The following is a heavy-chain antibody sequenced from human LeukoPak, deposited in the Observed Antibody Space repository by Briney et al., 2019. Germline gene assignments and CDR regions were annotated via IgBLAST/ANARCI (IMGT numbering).Heavy chain of an antibody. J-gene: IGHJ4*02. CDR3: AKVYGSGSYGVDY. D-gene: IGHD3-10*01. V-gene: IGHV3-74*01. CDR1: GFTFRSYW. Sequence: PGGSLRLSCAASGFTFRSYWMHWVRQAPGKGLVWVSSINSDGSRTNYADSVKGRFTSSRDNAKNTLYLQMNSLRAEDTAVYYCAKVYGSGSYGVDYWGQGTLVTVSS. CDR2: INSDGSRT.